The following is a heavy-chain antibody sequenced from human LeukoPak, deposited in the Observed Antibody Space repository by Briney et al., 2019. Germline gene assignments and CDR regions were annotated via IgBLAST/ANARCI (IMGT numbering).Heavy chain of an antibody. Sequence: PSENPSPTRAVHGGSFRGYYWSWIRQPPGKGVEWIGEINHSGSTNYNPSLKSRVTISVDTSKNQFSLKLSSVTAADTAVYYCARGKGGGDRSNWFDPWGQGTLVTVSS. CDR1: GGSFRGYY. V-gene: IGHV4-34*01. CDR2: INHSGST. D-gene: IGHD2-21*02. CDR3: ARGKGGGDRSNWFDP. J-gene: IGHJ5*02.